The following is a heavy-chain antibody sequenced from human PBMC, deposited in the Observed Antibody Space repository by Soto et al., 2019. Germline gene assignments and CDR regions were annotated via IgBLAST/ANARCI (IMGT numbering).Heavy chain of an antibody. J-gene: IGHJ4*02. CDR2: INPNSGGT. CDR1: GYTFTGYY. Sequence: ASVKVSCKASGYTFTGYYMHWVRQAPGQGLEWMGWINPNSGGTNYARKFQGWVTMTRDTSISTAYMELSRLRSDDTAVYYCARESIAAAGTTSFDYWGQGTLVTVAS. CDR3: ARESIAAAGTTSFDY. D-gene: IGHD6-13*01. V-gene: IGHV1-2*04.